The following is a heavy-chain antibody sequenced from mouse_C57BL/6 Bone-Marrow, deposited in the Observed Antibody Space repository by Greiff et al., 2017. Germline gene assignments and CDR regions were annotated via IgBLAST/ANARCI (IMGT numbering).Heavy chain of an antibody. CDR1: GYTFTEYT. Sequence: VQLQQSGAELVKPGASVKLSCTASGYTFTEYTIHWVKQRSGQGLEWIGCFYPGSGSIKYNEKFKDKATLTADKSSSTVYMELSRLTSEDTSVYFCARHEVGGYSYYFDYWGQGTTLTVSS. V-gene: IGHV1-62-2*01. CDR2: FYPGSGSI. CDR3: ARHEVGGYSYYFDY. J-gene: IGHJ2*01. D-gene: IGHD3-1*01.